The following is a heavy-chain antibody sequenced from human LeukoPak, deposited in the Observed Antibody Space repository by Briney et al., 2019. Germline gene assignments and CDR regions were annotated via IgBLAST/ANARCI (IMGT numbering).Heavy chain of an antibody. Sequence: SETLSLTCTVSGGSISSSSYYWGWIRQPPGKGLEWIGSIYYSGSTYYNPSLKSRVTISVDTSKNQFSLKLSSVTAADTAVYYCAGLRMSSSESFDYWGQGTLVTVSS. J-gene: IGHJ4*02. CDR3: AGLRMSSSESFDY. CDR2: IYYSGST. D-gene: IGHD6-6*01. V-gene: IGHV4-39*01. CDR1: GGSISSSSYY.